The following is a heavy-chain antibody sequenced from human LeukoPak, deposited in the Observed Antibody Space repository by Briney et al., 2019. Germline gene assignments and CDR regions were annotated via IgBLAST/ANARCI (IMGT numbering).Heavy chain of an antibody. V-gene: IGHV3-30*02. D-gene: IGHD2-21*01. J-gene: IGHJ4*02. Sequence: GGSLRLSCAASGFIFSAYGMHWVRQAPGKGLEWVAFIRHDGSTRYYADSMKGRLTISRDNSKNTLYLGMNSPRAEDTAVYYCAKDQLGDCGGTHCHTHFDYWGRGTLVTVSS. CDR2: IRHDGSTR. CDR1: GFIFSAYG. CDR3: AKDQLGDCGGTHCHTHFDY.